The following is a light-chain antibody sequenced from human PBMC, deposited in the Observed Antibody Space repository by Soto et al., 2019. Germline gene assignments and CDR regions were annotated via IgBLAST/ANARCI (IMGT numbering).Light chain of an antibody. Sequence: EIVLTQSPGTLSLSPGEGATLSCRATQSVSSNLLAWYQQKPGQAPRLLIYAASSRATGIPGRFSGSGSGTDFTLTISRLEPEDFAVYYCHQYGSSPGTFGQGTKVDSK. V-gene: IGKV3-20*01. CDR3: HQYGSSPGT. J-gene: IGKJ1*01. CDR2: AAS. CDR1: QSVSSNL.